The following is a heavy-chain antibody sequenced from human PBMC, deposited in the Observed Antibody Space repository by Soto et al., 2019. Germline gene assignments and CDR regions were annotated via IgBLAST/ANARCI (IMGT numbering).Heavy chain of an antibody. Sequence: PXESLSLTGAVSGSSLTTTHWWSWFRQSPGKGLEWIGEIYRSVSARYNPSVKSRVSMSLDKSKNEFSLNLKSVTAADTAVYYCATTVTPYSWSYFDDCGQGTLVTVSS. J-gene: IGHJ4*02. CDR1: GSSLTTTHW. CDR3: ATTVTPYSWSYFDD. V-gene: IGHV4-4*02. D-gene: IGHD4-4*01. CDR2: IYRSVSA.